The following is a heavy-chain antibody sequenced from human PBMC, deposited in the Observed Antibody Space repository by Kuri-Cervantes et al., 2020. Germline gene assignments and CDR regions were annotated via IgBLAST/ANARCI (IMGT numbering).Heavy chain of an antibody. Sequence: ASVKVSCKASGYTFTGYYMHWVRQATGQGLEWMGWINPNSGGTNYAQKFQGRVTMTRDTSISTAYMELSRLRSDDTAVYYCARQAPYYYGMDVWGQGTTVTVSS. V-gene: IGHV1-2*02. CDR1: GYTFTGYY. J-gene: IGHJ6*02. CDR3: ARQAPYYYGMDV. CDR2: INPNSGGT.